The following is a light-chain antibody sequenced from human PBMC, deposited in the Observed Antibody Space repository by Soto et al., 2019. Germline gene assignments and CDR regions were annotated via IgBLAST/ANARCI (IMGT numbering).Light chain of an antibody. Sequence: QSVLTQPPSVSGAPGQRVTISCTGSSSNIGAGYDVHWYQQLPGTAPKLLIYGNSNRPSGVPDRFSGSKSGTSASLAITGRQGEDEADYYCQSYDSSLSGGVFGGGNKLTVL. CDR2: GNS. J-gene: IGLJ3*02. V-gene: IGLV1-40*01. CDR1: SSNIGAGYD. CDR3: QSYDSSLSGGV.